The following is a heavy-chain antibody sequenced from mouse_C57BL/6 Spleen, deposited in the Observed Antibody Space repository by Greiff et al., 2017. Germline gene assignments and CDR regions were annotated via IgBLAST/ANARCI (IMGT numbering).Heavy chain of an antibody. V-gene: IGHV1-26*01. J-gene: IGHJ3*01. CDR2: INPNNGGT. D-gene: IGHD1-1*01. CDR1: GYTFTDYY. CDR3: ARRYGSSYEGFAY. Sequence: EVQLQQSGPELVKPGASVQISCKASGYTFTDYYMNWVKQSHGKSLEWIGDINPNNGGTSYNQKFKGKATLTVDKSSSTAYMALRSLTSEDSAVYYCARRYGSSYEGFAYWGQGTLVTVSA.